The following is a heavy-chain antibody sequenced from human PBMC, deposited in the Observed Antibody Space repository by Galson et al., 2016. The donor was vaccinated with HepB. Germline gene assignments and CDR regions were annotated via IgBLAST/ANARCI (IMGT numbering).Heavy chain of an antibody. CDR3: ARAVTGTTFDY. CDR1: GASITSDSW. D-gene: IGHD1-1*01. J-gene: IGHJ4*02. V-gene: IGHV4-4*02. CDR2: VFHSGRN. Sequence: SETLSLTCSVSGASITSDSWWSWVRQPPEKGLEWIGEVFHSGRNNFNPSLKSRLTISVDKSKNDFSLNLSSVTAADTAIYYGARAVTGTTFDYWGQGTLVTVSA.